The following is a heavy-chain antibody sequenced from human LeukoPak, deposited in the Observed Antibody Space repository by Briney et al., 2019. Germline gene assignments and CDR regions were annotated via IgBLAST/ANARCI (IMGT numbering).Heavy chain of an antibody. V-gene: IGHV3-21*01. CDR2: ISSSSSYI. D-gene: IGHD5-24*01. CDR1: GFTFSSYS. CDR3: ARSLDGYKPRAWFDP. Sequence: GGSLRLSCAASGFTFSSYSMNWVRQAPGEGLEWVSSISSSSSYIYYADSVKGRFTISRDNAKNSLYLQMNSLRAEDTAVYYCARSLDGYKPRAWFDPWGQGTLVTVSS. J-gene: IGHJ5*02.